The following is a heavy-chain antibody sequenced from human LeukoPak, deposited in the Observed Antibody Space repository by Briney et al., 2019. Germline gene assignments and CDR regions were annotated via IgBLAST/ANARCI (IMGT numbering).Heavy chain of an antibody. J-gene: IGHJ4*02. CDR1: GFTVSSNY. CDR2: IYSGGNT. Sequence: PGRSLRLSCAVSGFTVSSNYMSWVRQAPGKGLDWVSVIYSGGNTYYADSVKGRFTISRDNSKNTPYLEMNSLRAEDTAVYYCAKDSDSSGWTSYFDYWGQGTLVTVSS. V-gene: IGHV3-66*02. CDR3: AKDSDSSGWTSYFDY. D-gene: IGHD6-19*01.